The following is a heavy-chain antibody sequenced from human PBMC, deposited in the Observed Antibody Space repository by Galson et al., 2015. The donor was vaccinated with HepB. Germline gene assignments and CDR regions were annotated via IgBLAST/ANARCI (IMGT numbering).Heavy chain of an antibody. D-gene: IGHD4-17*01. V-gene: IGHV1-69*04. CDR2: IIPILGIA. Sequence: SVKVSCKASGGTFSSYTISWVRQAPGQGLEWMGRIIPILGIANYAQKFQGRVTITADKSTSTAYMELSSLRSEDTAVYYCARDPGHHGDSGLGYWGQGTLVTVSS. CDR1: GGTFSSYT. CDR3: ARDPGHHGDSGLGY. J-gene: IGHJ4*02.